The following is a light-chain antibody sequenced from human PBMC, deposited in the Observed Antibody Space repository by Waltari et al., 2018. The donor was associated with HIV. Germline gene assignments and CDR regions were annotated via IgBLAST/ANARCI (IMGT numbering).Light chain of an antibody. CDR3: QVWDSTTVI. CDR2: QDK. V-gene: IGLV3-1*01. J-gene: IGLJ2*01. Sequence: SFELTQPPSVSVSPGQTASITCSGAKLGHNYACWYQQKPGQSPVMVIDQDKRRPSGIPVRFSASNSGNTATLTISGTQALDEADYYCQVWDSTTVIFGGGTRLTVL. CDR1: KLGHNY.